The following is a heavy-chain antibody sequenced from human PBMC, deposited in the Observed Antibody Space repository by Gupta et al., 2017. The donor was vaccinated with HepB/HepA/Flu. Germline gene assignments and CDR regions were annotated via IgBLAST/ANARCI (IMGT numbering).Heavy chain of an antibody. Sequence: QVQLQQWGAGLLKPSETLSLTCAVSVGSFSGYYWTWIRQPPGKGLEWIGEINHSGSTNNNPSLKSRVTISVDTSKNQFSLKLSSVTAADTAVYYCAGDSSSWSRYYGMDVWGQGTTVTVSS. CDR2: INHSGST. D-gene: IGHD6-13*01. CDR1: VGSFSGYY. J-gene: IGHJ6*02. V-gene: IGHV4-34*01. CDR3: AGDSSSWSRYYGMDV.